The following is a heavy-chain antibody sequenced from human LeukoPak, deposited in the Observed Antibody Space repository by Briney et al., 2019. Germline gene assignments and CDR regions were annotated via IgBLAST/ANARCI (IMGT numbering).Heavy chain of an antibody. CDR3: ARALPHRRLMDTTMEQHWFDP. V-gene: IGHV1-46*01. J-gene: IGHJ5*02. Sequence: GASVKVSCKASGYTFTSYFMHWVRQAPGQGLEWMGLINPSGGSTRYAQKFQGRVTMTRDMSTSTVYMELSSLRSEDTAMYYCARALPHRRLMDTTMEQHWFDPWGQGTLVTVSS. CDR2: INPSGGST. CDR1: GYTFTSYF. D-gene: IGHD5-18*01.